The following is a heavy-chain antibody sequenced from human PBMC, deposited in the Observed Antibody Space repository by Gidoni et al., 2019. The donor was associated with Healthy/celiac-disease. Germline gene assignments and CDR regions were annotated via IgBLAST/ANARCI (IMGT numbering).Heavy chain of an antibody. V-gene: IGHV4-34*01. CDR2: INHRGST. J-gene: IGHJ4*02. CDR3: ARGVRGPNGLDY. Sequence: QVQLQQWAAGLLKPSDTLSLTCAVSVGSFSGYYWSWIRQPPGKGLEWSGEINHRGSTNYNPSLKSRVTISVDTSKNQFSLKLSSVTAADTAVYYCARGVRGPNGLDYWGQGTLVTVSS. CDR1: VGSFSGYY. D-gene: IGHD3-10*01.